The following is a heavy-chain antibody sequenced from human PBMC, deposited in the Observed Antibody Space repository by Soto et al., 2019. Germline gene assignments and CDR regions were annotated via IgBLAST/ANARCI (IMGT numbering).Heavy chain of an antibody. CDR1: GGSISSYY. D-gene: IGHD4-17*01. V-gene: IGHV4-59*08. CDR3: ARRMHYGELDV. CDR2: IYYSGST. Sequence: SETLSLTCTVSGGSISSYYWSWIRQPPGKGLEWIGYIYYSGSTNYNPSLKSRVTISVDTSKNQFSLKLSSVTAADTAVYYCARRMHYGELDVWGQGTTVTVS. J-gene: IGHJ6*02.